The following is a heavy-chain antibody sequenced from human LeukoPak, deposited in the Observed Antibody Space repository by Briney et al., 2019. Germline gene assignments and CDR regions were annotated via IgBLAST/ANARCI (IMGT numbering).Heavy chain of an antibody. J-gene: IGHJ4*02. Sequence: GGSLRLSCTASGFTFSTYAMTWVRQAPGKGLGWVSSISGSGDSTYYADSVKGRFTISRDNSKNTLYLQMSSLRADDTALYHCARDSGSYLQPTDYWGQGTLVTVSS. D-gene: IGHD1-26*01. CDR1: GFTFSTYA. CDR3: ARDSGSYLQPTDY. V-gene: IGHV3-23*01. CDR2: ISGSGDST.